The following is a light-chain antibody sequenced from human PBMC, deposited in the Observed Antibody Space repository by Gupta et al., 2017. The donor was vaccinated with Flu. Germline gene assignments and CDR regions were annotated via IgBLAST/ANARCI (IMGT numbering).Light chain of an antibody. Sequence: ATLSVSPGERATLSCRASQSVNSQLAWYQQKTGQPPRLLIYGASTRASGIPARFSGRGSGTEFTLTISSLQSEDFGVYFCQQDKDWPPNTFGQGTKLE. CDR1: QSVNSQ. J-gene: IGKJ2*01. CDR3: QQDKDWPPNT. V-gene: IGKV3-15*01. CDR2: GAS.